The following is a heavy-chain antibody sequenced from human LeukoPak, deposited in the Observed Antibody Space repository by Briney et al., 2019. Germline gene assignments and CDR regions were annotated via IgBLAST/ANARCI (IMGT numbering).Heavy chain of an antibody. CDR1: DGSVSSTNW. D-gene: IGHD6-25*01. Sequence: PSETLSLTCGVSDGSVSSTNWWTWIRQPPGKGLEWIGEVHLYGRTNFNPSLKSRLTMSVDLSGNHVSLKLTSVTAADTAVYYCAREGGFYRPLDYSGQGTLVTVSS. J-gene: IGHJ4*02. V-gene: IGHV4-4*02. CDR3: AREGGFYRPLDY. CDR2: VHLYGRT.